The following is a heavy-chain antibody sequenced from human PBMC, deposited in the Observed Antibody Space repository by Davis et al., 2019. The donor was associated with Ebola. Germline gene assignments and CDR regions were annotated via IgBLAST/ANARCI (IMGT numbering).Heavy chain of an antibody. V-gene: IGHV1-3*01. CDR1: GYTFTSYA. J-gene: IGHJ4*02. CDR2: INAGNGNT. Sequence: AASVKVSCKASGYTFTSYAMHWVRQAPGQRLEWMGWINAGNGNTKYSQKFQGRVTITRDTSASTAYMELSSLRSEDTAVYYCARRMITFGGVIDTPFDYWGQGTLVTVSS. CDR3: ARRMITFGGVIDTPFDY. D-gene: IGHD3-16*02.